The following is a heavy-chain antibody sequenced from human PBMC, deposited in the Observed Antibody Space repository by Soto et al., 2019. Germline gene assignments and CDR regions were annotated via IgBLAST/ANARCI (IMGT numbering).Heavy chain of an antibody. CDR1: GYTFTSYG. J-gene: IGHJ4*02. Sequence: ASVKVSCKASGYTFTSYGISWVRQAPGQGLEWMGWISAYNGNTNYAQKLQGRVTMTTDTSTSTAYMELRSLRSDDTAVYYCARAEYYYDSSGYPVFDYWGQGTLVTVSS. D-gene: IGHD3-22*01. CDR2: ISAYNGNT. V-gene: IGHV1-18*01. CDR3: ARAEYYYDSSGYPVFDY.